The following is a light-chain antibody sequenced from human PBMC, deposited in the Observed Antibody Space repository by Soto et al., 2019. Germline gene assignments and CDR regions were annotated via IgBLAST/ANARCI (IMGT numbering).Light chain of an antibody. CDR1: SSNIGALYD. Sequence: QAVVTQPPSVSGAPGQRATISCTGSSSNIGALYDVNWYQQLPGTAPKLLIYDNNNRPSGVPDRFSGSKSGTSASLAITGLQAEDEADYYCQSYDNSLSGHVVFGGGTQLTVL. V-gene: IGLV1-40*01. J-gene: IGLJ2*01. CDR2: DNN. CDR3: QSYDNSLSGHVV.